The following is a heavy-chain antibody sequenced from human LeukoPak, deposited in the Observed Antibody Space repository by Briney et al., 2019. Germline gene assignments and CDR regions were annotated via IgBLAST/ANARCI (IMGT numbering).Heavy chain of an antibody. Sequence: GGSLRLSCAASGFTFSSYNMNWVRQAPGKGLEWVSSITSSSSYIYYADSVKGRFTISRDNAKNSLYQQINSLRAEDTAVYYCARDPYSGGYGDYYYYYMDVWSKGTTVTISS. CDR2: ITSSSSYI. J-gene: IGHJ6*03. D-gene: IGHD1-26*01. CDR3: ARDPYSGGYGDYYYYYMDV. V-gene: IGHV3-21*01. CDR1: GFTFSSYN.